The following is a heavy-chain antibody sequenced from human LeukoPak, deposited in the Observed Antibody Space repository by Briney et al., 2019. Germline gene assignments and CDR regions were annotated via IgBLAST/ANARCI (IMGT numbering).Heavy chain of an antibody. CDR2: ISAYNGNT. D-gene: IGHD3-22*01. V-gene: IGHV1-18*01. CDR3: ARVGPYYYDSSGYSDYSYYYYYYGMDV. J-gene: IGHJ6*02. CDR1: GYTFTSYG. Sequence: ASVKVSCKASGYTFTSYGISWVRQAPGQGLEWMGWISAYNGNTNYAQKLQGRVTMTTDTSTSTAYMELRSLRSDDTAVYYCARVGPYYYDSSGYSDYSYYYYYYGMDVWGQGTTVTVSS.